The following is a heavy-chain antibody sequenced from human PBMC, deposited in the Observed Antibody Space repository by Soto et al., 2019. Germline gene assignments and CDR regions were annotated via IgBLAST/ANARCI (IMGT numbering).Heavy chain of an antibody. D-gene: IGHD2-15*01. V-gene: IGHV1-8*01. J-gene: IGHJ5*02. CDR1: GYTFTSYD. CDR3: ARVIGYCSGGSCYDWFDP. Sequence: QVQLVQSGAEVKKPGASVKVSCKASGYTFTSYDINWVRQATGQGLEWMGWMNPNSGNTGYAQKFQGRVTMTRNTTISTAYMEMSRLRSEDTAVYYCARVIGYCSGGSCYDWFDPWGQGTLVTVSS. CDR2: MNPNSGNT.